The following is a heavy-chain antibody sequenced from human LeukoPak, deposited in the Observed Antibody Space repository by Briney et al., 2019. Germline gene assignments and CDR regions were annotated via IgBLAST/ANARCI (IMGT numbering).Heavy chain of an antibody. V-gene: IGHV3-74*01. CDR3: VRDRWLQSQRYFDY. CDR2: INSDGINT. D-gene: IGHD5-24*01. Sequence: PGGSLRLSCAASEFSVGSNYMTWVRQAPGKGLVWVSRINSDGINTSYADSVKGRFTISRDNAKNTLNLQMNSLRAEDTAVYYCVRDRWLQSQRYFDYWGQGTLVTVSS. J-gene: IGHJ4*02. CDR1: EFSVGSNY.